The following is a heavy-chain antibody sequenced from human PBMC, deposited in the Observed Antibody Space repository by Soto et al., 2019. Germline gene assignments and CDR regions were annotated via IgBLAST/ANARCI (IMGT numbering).Heavy chain of an antibody. D-gene: IGHD3-10*01. J-gene: IGHJ3*02. Sequence: SETLSLTCTVSGGSISSSSYYWGWIRQPPGKGLEWIGSIYYSGSTYYNPSLKSRVNISVDTSKNQFSLKLSSVTAADTAVYYCATPGNYYGSGSYAFDIWGQGTMVTVSS. CDR2: IYYSGST. V-gene: IGHV4-39*01. CDR3: ATPGNYYGSGSYAFDI. CDR1: GGSISSSSYY.